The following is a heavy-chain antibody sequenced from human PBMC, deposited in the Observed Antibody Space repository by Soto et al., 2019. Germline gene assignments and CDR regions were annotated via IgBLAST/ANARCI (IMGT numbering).Heavy chain of an antibody. CDR2: MNPNSGNT. CDR3: ARLIGNSWLDS. CDR1: GYTFTSYD. D-gene: IGHD3-16*01. J-gene: IGHJ5*01. V-gene: IGHV1-8*01. Sequence: ASVKVSCKASGYTFTSYDINWVRQATGQGLEYLGWMNPNSGNTSYVQKFQGRVTMTRDTSNNQVSLQLNSVTPDDTAVYYCARLIGNSWLDSWGQGTLVTVSS.